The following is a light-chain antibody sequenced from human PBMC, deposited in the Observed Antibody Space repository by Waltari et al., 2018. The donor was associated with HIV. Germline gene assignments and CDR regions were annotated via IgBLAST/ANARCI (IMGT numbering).Light chain of an antibody. J-gene: IGLJ3*02. CDR2: YDD. CDR3: AAWEDSLSGRSWV. CDR1: TSNIGSNA. V-gene: IGLV1-36*01. Sequence: QSVLTQPPSVSEAPGQRVTISCSGSTSNIGSNAVNWYQQVPGKAPKLLMYYDDLLSAGVSAGFSASKSGTSACLAIRGLQSQDEAEYHCAAWEDSLSGRSWVFGGGTKLTVL.